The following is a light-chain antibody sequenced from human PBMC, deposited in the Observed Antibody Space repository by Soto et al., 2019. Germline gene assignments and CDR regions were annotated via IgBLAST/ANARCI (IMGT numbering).Light chain of an antibody. J-gene: IGLJ2*01. CDR2: EVI. CDR1: SSDVGAYNY. Sequence: QSALTQPPSASGSPGQSVTISCTGTSSDVGAYNYVSWYQQHPGKAPKLIIYEVIKRPSGVPDRFSGSKSGNTASLTVSGLQAEDEADYYCSSSAGNNVGVFGGGTKLTVL. CDR3: SSSAGNNVGV. V-gene: IGLV2-8*01.